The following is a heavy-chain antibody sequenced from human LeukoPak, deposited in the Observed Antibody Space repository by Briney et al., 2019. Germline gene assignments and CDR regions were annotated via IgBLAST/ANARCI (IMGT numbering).Heavy chain of an antibody. CDR1: SGSISTSNYY. CDR2: IFYSGST. D-gene: IGHD1-26*01. J-gene: IGHJ3*02. Sequence: SETLSLTCTVSSGSISTSNYYWGWVRQPPGKALEWIGNIFYSGSTSYNPSLKSRVTISVDTSKNQFSLKLSSVTAADTAVYYCAREGARWEPSFSAFDIWGQGTMVTVSS. CDR3: AREGARWEPSFSAFDI. V-gene: IGHV4-39*07.